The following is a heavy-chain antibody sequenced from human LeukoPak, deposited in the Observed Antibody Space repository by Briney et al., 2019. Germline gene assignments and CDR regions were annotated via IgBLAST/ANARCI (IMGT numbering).Heavy chain of an antibody. Sequence: SETLSLTCTVSGGSISSSSYYWGWIRQPPGKGLEWIGSIYYSGSTYYNPSLKSRVTISVDTSKNQFSLKLSSVNAADTAVYYCAREGGGYSGYFDYWGQGTLVTVSS. D-gene: IGHD5-12*01. CDR1: GGSISSSSYY. V-gene: IGHV4-39*07. J-gene: IGHJ4*02. CDR3: AREGGGYSGYFDY. CDR2: IYYSGST.